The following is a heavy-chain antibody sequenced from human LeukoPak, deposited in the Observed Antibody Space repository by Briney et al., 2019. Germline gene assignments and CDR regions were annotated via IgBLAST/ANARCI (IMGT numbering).Heavy chain of an antibody. CDR2: IYTSGST. CDR1: GRSISSGSYY. Sequence: SQTLSLNRTASGRSISSGSYYWSWIRQPAGKVLEWIARIYTSGSTNYNLSLKSRVTISVDTSKNQFSLKLSSVTAANTAVYYCARSIGWLPSTNVVTAKGWFDPWGQGTLVTVSS. CDR3: ARSIGWLPSTNVVTAKGWFDP. V-gene: IGHV4-61*02. D-gene: IGHD2-21*02. J-gene: IGHJ5*02.